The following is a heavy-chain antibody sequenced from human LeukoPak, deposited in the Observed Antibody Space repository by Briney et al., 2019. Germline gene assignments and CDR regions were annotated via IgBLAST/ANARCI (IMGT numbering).Heavy chain of an antibody. CDR3: ATPKKKTSGWYYFDY. CDR2: ISSSSYT. V-gene: IGHV3-11*03. J-gene: IGHJ4*02. CDR1: GFTFSDYY. Sequence: GGSLRLSCAASGFTFSDYYMSWIRQAPGKGLEWVSYISSSSYTNYADSVKGRFTISRDNAKNSLNLQMNSLRAEDTAVYYCATPKKKTSGWYYFDYWGQGTLVTVSS. D-gene: IGHD6-19*01.